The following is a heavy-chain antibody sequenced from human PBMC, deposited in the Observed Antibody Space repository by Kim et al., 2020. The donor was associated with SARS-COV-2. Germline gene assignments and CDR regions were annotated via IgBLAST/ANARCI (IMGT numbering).Heavy chain of an antibody. CDR2: INNNGSTT. CDR3: VRGLDWILQDY. V-gene: IGHV3-74*01. Sequence: GGSLRLSCAASGFTFSNYWMHWFRQAPGKGLVWVSRINNNGSTTNYAASVRGRFTISRDNAKSTLYLQMNSLRAEDTAVYYCVRGLDWILQDYWGQETRVTVSS. CDR1: GFTFSNYW. J-gene: IGHJ4*02. D-gene: IGHD3-3*01.